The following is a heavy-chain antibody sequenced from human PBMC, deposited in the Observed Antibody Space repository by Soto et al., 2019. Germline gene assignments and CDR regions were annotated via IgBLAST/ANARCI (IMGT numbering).Heavy chain of an antibody. Sequence: LSLTCSVSCGSINNHFWSWVRQGPGKGLEWVSGSSWNIVSVAYAGSVKGRFTISRDNAKNSLYLQMNSLRVEDTAFYYCAKDIGVGGADIFDFRGRGTLVTVSS. CDR1: CGSINNHF. V-gene: IGHV3-9*01. D-gene: IGHD1-26*01. J-gene: IGHJ4*02. CDR3: AKDIGVGGADIFDF. CDR2: SSWNIVSV.